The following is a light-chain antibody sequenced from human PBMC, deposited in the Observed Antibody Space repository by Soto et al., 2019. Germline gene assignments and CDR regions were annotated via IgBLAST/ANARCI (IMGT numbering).Light chain of an antibody. CDR2: GTS. CDR3: QHYGQM. Sequence: EFVLTQSPGTLSLSPGERATLSCRASQSVGTHSFAWYQQKPGQPPRLLIYGTSNRATGIPDRFSGTGSGTDFTLTISRLEPEDFAVYYRQHYGQMFGQGTK. V-gene: IGKV3-20*01. CDR1: QSVGTHS. J-gene: IGKJ1*01.